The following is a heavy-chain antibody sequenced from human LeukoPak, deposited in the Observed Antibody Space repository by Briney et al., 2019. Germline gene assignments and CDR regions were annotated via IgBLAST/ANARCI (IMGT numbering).Heavy chain of an antibody. CDR1: GGTFSSYA. J-gene: IGHJ4*02. CDR2: IIPIFGTA. Sequence: ASVTVSFTASGGTFSSYAISWVRQAPGQGLEWMGGIIPIFGTANYAQKFQGRVTITADESTSTAYMELSSLRSEDTAVYYCARDHGGIAVAGTEMAYWGQGTLVTVSS. CDR3: ARDHGGIAVAGTEMAY. V-gene: IGHV1-69*13. D-gene: IGHD6-19*01.